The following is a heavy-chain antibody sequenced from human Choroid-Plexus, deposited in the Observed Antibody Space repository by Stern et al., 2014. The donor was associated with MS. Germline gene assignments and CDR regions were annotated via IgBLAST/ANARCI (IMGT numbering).Heavy chain of an antibody. CDR3: SRLRITIFGVVIIGFDP. CDR2: INPGGST. J-gene: IGHJ5*02. CDR1: GGSFSGYS. V-gene: IGHV4-34*01. D-gene: IGHD3-3*01. Sequence: QVQLQQWGAGLLKPSETLSLTCGVSGGSFSGYSWSWIRQPPGTGLEWIGEINPGGSTNYNPSLKRRVTITIDTSKNQFSLKLNSVTAADTAVYYCSRLRITIFGVVIIGFDPWGQGTLVTVSS.